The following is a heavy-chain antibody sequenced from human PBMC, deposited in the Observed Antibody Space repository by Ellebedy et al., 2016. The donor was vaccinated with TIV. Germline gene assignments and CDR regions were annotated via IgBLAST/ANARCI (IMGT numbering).Heavy chain of an antibody. Sequence: GESLKISCKGSGYRFNSYWISWVRQMPGKGLEWMGRIDPSDSYTNYSPSFQGHVTVSADKSISTTYLQWSSLKASDTAMYYCARLGGSYSLDYWGQGTLVTVSS. CDR2: IDPSDSYT. CDR1: GYRFNSYW. CDR3: ARLGGSYSLDY. D-gene: IGHD1-26*01. J-gene: IGHJ4*02. V-gene: IGHV5-10-1*01.